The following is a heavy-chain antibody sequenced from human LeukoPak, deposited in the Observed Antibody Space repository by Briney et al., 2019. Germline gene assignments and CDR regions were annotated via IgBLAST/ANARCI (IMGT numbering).Heavy chain of an antibody. CDR1: GFTFSSYS. J-gene: IGHJ6*02. Sequence: GGSLRLSCAASGFTFSSYSMNWVRQAPGKGLEWVSSISSGSYIYYADSVKGRFTISRDNAKNSLYLQMNSLRAEDTAVYYCARDADYDILTGSPPFGGMDVWGQGTTVTVSS. CDR3: ARDADYDILTGSPPFGGMDV. CDR2: ISSGSYI. V-gene: IGHV3-21*01. D-gene: IGHD3-9*01.